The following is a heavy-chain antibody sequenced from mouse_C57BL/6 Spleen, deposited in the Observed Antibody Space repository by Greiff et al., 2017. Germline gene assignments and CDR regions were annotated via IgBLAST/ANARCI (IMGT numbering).Heavy chain of an antibody. J-gene: IGHJ2*01. CDR2: IRSKSNNYAT. CDR3: VRQGITTVFDY. CDR1: GFSFNTYA. D-gene: IGHD1-1*01. V-gene: IGHV10-1*01. Sequence: EVKLVESGGGLVQPKGSLKLSCAASGFSFNTYAMNWVRQAPGKGLEWAARIRSKSNNYATYYADSVKDRFTISRADSESMLYLQMNNLKTEDTAMYYCVRQGITTVFDYWGQGTTLTVSS.